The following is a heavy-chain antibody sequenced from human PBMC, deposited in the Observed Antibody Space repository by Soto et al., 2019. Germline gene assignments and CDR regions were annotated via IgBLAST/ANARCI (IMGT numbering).Heavy chain of an antibody. J-gene: IGHJ4*02. CDR3: ARDRLRGYDSSGFYS. CDR2: INTKTGNR. V-gene: IGHV1-18*01. CDR1: GYTFSSYG. Sequence: ASVKVSCKASGYTFSSYGISWVRQAPGQGLEWMGWINTKTGNRNYAQKFEDRVTMTTATSTSTVYLELRSLRSDDTAVYFCARDRLRGYDSSGFYSWGQGTLVTVSS. D-gene: IGHD3-22*01.